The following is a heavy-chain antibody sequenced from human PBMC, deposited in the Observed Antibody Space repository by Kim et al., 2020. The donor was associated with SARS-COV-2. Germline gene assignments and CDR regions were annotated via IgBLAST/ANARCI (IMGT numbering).Heavy chain of an antibody. D-gene: IGHD6-13*01. CDR3: ARDRFSSSWYAPVYYYYGMDV. CDR1: GFTFSSYA. J-gene: IGHJ6*02. Sequence: GGSLRLSCAASGFTFSSYAMHWVRQAPGKGLEWVAVISYDGSNKYYADSVKGRFTISRDNSKNTLYLQMNSLRAEDTAVYYCARDRFSSSWYAPVYYYYGMDVWGQGTTVTVSS. CDR2: ISYDGSNK. V-gene: IGHV3-30*04.